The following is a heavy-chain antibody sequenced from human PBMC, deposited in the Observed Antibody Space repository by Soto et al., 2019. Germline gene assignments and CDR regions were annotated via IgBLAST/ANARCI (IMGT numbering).Heavy chain of an antibody. CDR1: GYTFTSYD. V-gene: IGHV1-18*01. CDR3: ARDTQYSGYHYYYYGMDV. D-gene: IGHD5-12*01. CDR2: ISDYNGNT. J-gene: IGHJ6*02. Sequence: ASVKVSCKASGYTFTSYDISWVRQAPGQGLEWMGWISDYNGNTNYAQKLQGRVTMTTDTSTSTAYMELRSLRSDDTAVYYCARDTQYSGYHYYYYGMDVWGQGTTVTVSS.